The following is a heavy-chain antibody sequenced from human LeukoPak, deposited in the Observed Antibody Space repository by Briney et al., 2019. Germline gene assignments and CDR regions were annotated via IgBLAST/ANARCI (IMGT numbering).Heavy chain of an antibody. CDR1: VFTFSSYS. J-gene: IGHJ4*02. Sequence: PGGSLRLSCAPSVFTFSSYSMNWVRQAPGKGLEWVSAISGSCGSTYYADPVKGRFTISRDNSKNALYLQMNSLRAEGTAVYYCAKDYGLTMIVVVTIFDYWGQGCLVTV. V-gene: IGHV3-23*01. CDR3: AKDYGLTMIVVVTIFDY. CDR2: ISGSCGST. D-gene: IGHD3-22*01.